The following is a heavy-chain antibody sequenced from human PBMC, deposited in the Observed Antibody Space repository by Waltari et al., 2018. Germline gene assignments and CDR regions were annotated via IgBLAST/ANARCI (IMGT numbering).Heavy chain of an antibody. CDR2: IYSGGSI. D-gene: IGHD2-2*01. J-gene: IGHJ6*02. Sequence: EVQLVESGGGLIQPGESLRLSCAASGFSVSSNYMSWVRQVPGKGLEWGSVIYSGGSIYYADSVKGRFSISRDNSKNTLYLQMNSLRDEDSAIYYCARERPVVYYGMDVWGRGTTVTVSS. CDR1: GFSVSSNY. CDR3: ARERPVVYYGMDV. V-gene: IGHV3-53*01.